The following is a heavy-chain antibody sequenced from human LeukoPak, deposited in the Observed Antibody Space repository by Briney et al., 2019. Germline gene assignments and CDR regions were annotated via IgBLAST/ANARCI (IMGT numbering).Heavy chain of an antibody. CDR2: IWYDGSIK. Sequence: GGSLRLSCAASGFTFDTHGMHWVRQAPGKGLEWVAVIWYDGSIKYYSDSVKGRFTISRDNSKNTLYLQMNSLRAEDTAVYYCARGIYNYYYAMDVWGQGTTVTVSS. D-gene: IGHD3-3*02. V-gene: IGHV3-33*01. J-gene: IGHJ6*02. CDR3: ARGIYNYYYAMDV. CDR1: GFTFDTHG.